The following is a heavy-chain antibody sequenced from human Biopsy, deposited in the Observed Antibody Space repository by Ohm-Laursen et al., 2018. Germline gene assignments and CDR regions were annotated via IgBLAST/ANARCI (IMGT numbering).Heavy chain of an antibody. CDR2: IWYDGTNK. CDR1: GFSFSDYG. CDR3: AKVHDSGYYYYSMDV. J-gene: IGHJ6*02. V-gene: IGHV3-33*06. Sequence: SLRLSCTAPGFSFSDYGMHWVRQAPGRGLEWVAVIWYDGTNKYYAESVEGRFTISRDNSKNMVYLQMGSLTVEDTAVYYCAKVHDSGYYYYSMDVWGQGTTVTVSS. D-gene: IGHD3-16*01.